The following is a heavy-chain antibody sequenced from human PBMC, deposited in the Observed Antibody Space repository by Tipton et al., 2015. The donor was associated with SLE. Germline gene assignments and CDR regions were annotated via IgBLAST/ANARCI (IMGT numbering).Heavy chain of an antibody. CDR3: AIGAVAPFDY. V-gene: IGHV4-39*01. CDR2: IYYSGST. J-gene: IGHJ4*02. Sequence: TLSLTCTVSGGSISSSSYYWGWIRQPPGKGLEWIGNIYYSGSTYYNPSLKSRVTISVDTSKNQFSLKLIFVTTADTAVYYCAIGAVAPFDYWGQGTLVTVSS. CDR1: GGSISSSSYY. D-gene: IGHD6-19*01.